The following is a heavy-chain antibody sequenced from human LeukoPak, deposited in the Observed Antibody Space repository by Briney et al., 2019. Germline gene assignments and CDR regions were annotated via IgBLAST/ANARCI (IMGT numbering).Heavy chain of an antibody. CDR1: GFTFSSYG. Sequence: GGSLRLSCAASGFTFSSYGMHWVRQAPGKGLEWVAFIRYDGSNKYYADSVKGRFTISRDNSKNTLYLQMNSLRAEDTAVYYCAKGGGWAARHRAFDIWGQGTMVTVSS. CDR3: AKGGGWAARHRAFDI. D-gene: IGHD6-6*01. CDR2: IRYDGSNK. J-gene: IGHJ3*02. V-gene: IGHV3-30*02.